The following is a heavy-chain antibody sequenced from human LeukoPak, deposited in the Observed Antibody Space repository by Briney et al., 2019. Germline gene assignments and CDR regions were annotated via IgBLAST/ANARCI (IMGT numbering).Heavy chain of an antibody. Sequence: PSESLSLTCAVYGGSFSGYYWSWIRQPPGKGLEWIGEISYSGSTNCNPSLKSRVTISVDTSKNQFSLNLSSVTAADTAVYYCARGQVVRNYWGQGTLVTVSS. CDR3: ARGQVVRNY. CDR1: GGSFSGYY. J-gene: IGHJ4*02. V-gene: IGHV4-34*01. D-gene: IGHD2-15*01. CDR2: ISYSGST.